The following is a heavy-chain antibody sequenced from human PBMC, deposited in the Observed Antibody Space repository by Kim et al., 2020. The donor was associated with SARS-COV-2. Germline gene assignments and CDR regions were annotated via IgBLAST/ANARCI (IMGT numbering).Heavy chain of an antibody. CDR3: ERRIAAALFDY. Sequence: NYAQKFQGWVTMNKDTSISTAYMELSRLRSDDTAVYYCERRIAAALFDYWGQGTLVTVSA. J-gene: IGHJ4*02. D-gene: IGHD6-13*01. V-gene: IGHV1-2*04.